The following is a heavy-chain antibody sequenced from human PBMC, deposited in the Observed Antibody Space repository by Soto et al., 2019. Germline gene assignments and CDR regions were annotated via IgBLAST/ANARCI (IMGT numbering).Heavy chain of an antibody. CDR2: IIPIFGTA. J-gene: IGHJ6*02. V-gene: IGHV1-69*13. CDR3: ARDLLHSSSGSSYYYYGMDV. CDR1: GGTFSSYA. D-gene: IGHD6-13*01. Sequence: SVKVSCKASGGTFSSYAISWVRQAPGQGLEWMGGIIPIFGTANYAQKFQGRVTITADESTSTAYMELSSLRSEDTAVYYCARDLLHSSSGSSYYYYGMDVWGQGTTVTVSS.